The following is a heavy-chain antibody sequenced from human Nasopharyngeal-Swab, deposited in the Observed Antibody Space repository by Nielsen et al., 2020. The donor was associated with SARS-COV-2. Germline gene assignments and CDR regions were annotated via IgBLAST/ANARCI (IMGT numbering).Heavy chain of an antibody. CDR1: GYTFTSYA. V-gene: IGHV7-4-1*02. D-gene: IGHD3-3*01. CDR3: ARETDRYYDFWSGYYRYDYFDY. Sequence: ASVKVSCMASGYTFTSYAMNWVRQAPGQGLEWMGWINTNTGNPTYAQGFTGRFVFSLDTSVSTAYLQISSLKAEDTAVYYCARETDRYYDFWSGYYRYDYFDYWGQGTLVTVSS. CDR2: INTNTGNP. J-gene: IGHJ4*02.